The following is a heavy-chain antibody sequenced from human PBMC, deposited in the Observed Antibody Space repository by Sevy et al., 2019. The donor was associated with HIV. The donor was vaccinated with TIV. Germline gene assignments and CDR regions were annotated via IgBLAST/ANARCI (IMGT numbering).Heavy chain of an antibody. V-gene: IGHV1-2*02. J-gene: IGHJ5*02. CDR1: AHRFTDYF. Sequence: ASVKVSCKASAHRFTDYFMYWMRQAPGQGLEWMGWINPNNGDTKYAQTFQGRVTLTRDTSMSTAYMELSRLTSDDTAVYYCARSGAKYYDSYGYHWLDPWGQGTLVTVSS. CDR2: INPNNGDT. CDR3: ARSGAKYYDSYGYHWLDP. D-gene: IGHD3-22*01.